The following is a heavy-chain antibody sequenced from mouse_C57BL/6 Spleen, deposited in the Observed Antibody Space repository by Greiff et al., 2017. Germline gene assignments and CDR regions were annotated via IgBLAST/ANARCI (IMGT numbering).Heavy chain of an antibody. CDR2: IDPSDSDT. CDR1: GYTFTGYW. D-gene: IGHD1-1*01. V-gene: IGHV1-59*01. CDR3: DRDTLLDYYGSSRDMDV. Sequence: VQLQQPGAELVRPGTSVKLSCKASGYTFTGYWMHWVKQRPGQGLEWIGVIDPSDSDTNYNQKFKGKATLTVDTSSSTAYMQLNSRTLRDDEIYYCDRDTLLDYYGSSRDMDVWGTGTTVTVSS. J-gene: IGHJ1*03.